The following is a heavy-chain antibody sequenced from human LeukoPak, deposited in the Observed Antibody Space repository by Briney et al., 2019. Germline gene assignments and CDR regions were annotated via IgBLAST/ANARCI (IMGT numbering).Heavy chain of an antibody. CDR3: AKAMWSNIFVVVVAANY. J-gene: IGHJ4*02. CDR2: ISGSGGST. V-gene: IGHV3-23*01. Sequence: GGSLRLSCAASGFTFSSYAMSWVRQAPGKGLEWVSAISGSGGSTYYADSVKGRFTISRDNSKNTLYLQMNSLRAEDTAVYYCAKAMWSNIFVVVVAANYWGQGTLVTVSS. D-gene: IGHD2-15*01. CDR1: GFTFSSYA.